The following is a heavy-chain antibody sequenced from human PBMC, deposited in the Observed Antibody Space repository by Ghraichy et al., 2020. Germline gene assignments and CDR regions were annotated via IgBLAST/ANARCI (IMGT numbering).Heavy chain of an antibody. V-gene: IGHV3-66*01. CDR2: IYSGGTT. CDR3: ARAVAVAGPFAFDY. J-gene: IGHJ4*02. CDR1: GFTVSSNY. Sequence: LSITCAASGFTVSSNYMSWVRQAPGKGLDWVSVIYSGGTTYYADSVKGRFTISRDNSKNTLYLQMNSLRAEDTAVYYCARAVAVAGPFAFDYWGQGTLVTVSS. D-gene: IGHD6-19*01.